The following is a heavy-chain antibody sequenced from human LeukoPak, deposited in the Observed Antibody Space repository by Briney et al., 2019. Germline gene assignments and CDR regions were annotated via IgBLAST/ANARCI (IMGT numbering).Heavy chain of an antibody. CDR2: IYHSGST. D-gene: IGHD5-18*01. V-gene: IGHV4-38-2*01. J-gene: IGHJ4*01. Sequence: SETLSLTCAVSGYSISSGYYWGWIRQPPGKGLEWIGSIYHSGSTYYNPSLKSRVTISVDTSKNQFSLELSSVTAADTAVYYCQRGYSYGSFDYWGQEPWSPSPQ. CDR3: QRGYSYGSFDY. CDR1: GYSISSGYY.